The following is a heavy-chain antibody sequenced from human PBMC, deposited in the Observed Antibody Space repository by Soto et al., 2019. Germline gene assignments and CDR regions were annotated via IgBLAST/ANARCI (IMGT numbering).Heavy chain of an antibody. CDR1: GGSFSGYY. D-gene: IGHD3-22*01. CDR3: ASLYYYDSSGYWYYFDY. CDR2: INHSGST. V-gene: IGHV4-34*01. Sequence: SETLSLTCAVYGGSFSGYYWSWIRQPPGKGLEWIGEINHSGSTNYNPSLKSRVTISVDTSKNQFSLKLSSVTAADTAVYYCASLYYYDSSGYWYYFDYWGQGTLVTVSS. J-gene: IGHJ4*02.